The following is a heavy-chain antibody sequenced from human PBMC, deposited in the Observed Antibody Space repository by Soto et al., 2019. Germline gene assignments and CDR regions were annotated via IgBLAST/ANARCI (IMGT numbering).Heavy chain of an antibody. CDR3: ARAPFLRNTYYDFWSGFYYYYGMDV. CDR2: INPNSGGT. Sequence: GASVKVSCKASGYTFTGYYMHWVRQAPGQGLERMGWINPNSGGTNYAQKFQGWVTMTRDTSISTAYMELSRLRSDDTAVYYCARAPFLRNTYYDFWSGFYYYYGMDVWGQGTTVTVSS. J-gene: IGHJ6*02. CDR1: GYTFTGYY. V-gene: IGHV1-2*04. D-gene: IGHD3-3*01.